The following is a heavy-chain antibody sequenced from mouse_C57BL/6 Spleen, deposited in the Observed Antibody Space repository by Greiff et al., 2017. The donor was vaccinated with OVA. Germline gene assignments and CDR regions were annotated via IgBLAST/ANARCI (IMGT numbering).Heavy chain of an antibody. CDR3: ARRDYDYDGYAMDY. V-gene: IGHV5-15*01. Sequence: EVQLVESGGGLVQPGGSLKLSCAASGFTFSDYGMAWVRQAPRKGPEWVAFLSNLAYSIYYADTVTGRFTISRENAKNTLYLEMSSLRSEDTAMYYCARRDYDYDGYAMDYWGQGTSVTVSS. D-gene: IGHD2-4*01. CDR2: LSNLAYSI. J-gene: IGHJ4*01. CDR1: GFTFSDYG.